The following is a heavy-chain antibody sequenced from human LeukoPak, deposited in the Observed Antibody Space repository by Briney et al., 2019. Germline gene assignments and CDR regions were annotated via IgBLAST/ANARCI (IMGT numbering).Heavy chain of an antibody. V-gene: IGHV5-51*01. CDR3: ARQNKGGSGNFDY. D-gene: IGHD3-10*01. CDR2: IYPGDSDT. Sequence: GESLKISCKGSGYSFTSYWIGWVRQMPGKGLEWMGIIYPGDSDTRYSPSFQGQVTISADKSISTAFLQWSSLKASDAAIYYCARQNKGGSGNFDYWGQGTLVTVSS. CDR1: GYSFTSYW. J-gene: IGHJ4*02.